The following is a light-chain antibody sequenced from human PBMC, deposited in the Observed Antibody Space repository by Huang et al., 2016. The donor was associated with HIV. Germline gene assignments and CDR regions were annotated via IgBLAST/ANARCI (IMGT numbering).Light chain of an antibody. CDR2: DAS. Sequence: DIQLTQSPSSLSASVGARVTITCPASQDISNYLHWYQQKPGKAPKRLIYDASNLETGVPSRCRGSRAGTQFTFTINNLQPEDIATYYCQQYDNLHTFGQGTKLEIK. V-gene: IGKV1-33*01. CDR3: QQYDNLHT. J-gene: IGKJ2*01. CDR1: QDISNY.